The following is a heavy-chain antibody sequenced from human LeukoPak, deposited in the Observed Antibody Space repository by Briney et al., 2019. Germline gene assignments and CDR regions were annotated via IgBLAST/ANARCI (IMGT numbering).Heavy chain of an antibody. J-gene: IGHJ4*02. V-gene: IGHV3-9*01. D-gene: IGHD3-22*01. CDR1: GFTFDDYA. CDR2: ISWNSGSI. Sequence: GGSLRLSCAASGFTFDDYAMHWVRQAPGKGLEWVSGISWNSGSIGYADSVKGRFTISRDNAKNSLYLQMNSLRAEDTALYYCAKGTGITMMSVLDYWGQGTLVTVSS. CDR3: AKGTGITMMSVLDY.